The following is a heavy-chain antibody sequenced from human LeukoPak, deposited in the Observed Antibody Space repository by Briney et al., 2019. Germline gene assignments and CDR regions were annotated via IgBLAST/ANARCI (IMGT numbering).Heavy chain of an antibody. CDR3: AREESFDSNWFDP. D-gene: IGHD2/OR15-2a*01. J-gene: IGHJ5*02. V-gene: IGHV1-2*02. Sequence: PGASVKVSCKASGYTFTGYYMHWVRQATGQGLDWMGWINPNSGGTNYAQKFQGRVTMTGDTSISTAYMELSRLRSDDTAVYYCAREESFDSNWFDPWGQGTLVTVSS. CDR2: INPNSGGT. CDR1: GYTFTGYY.